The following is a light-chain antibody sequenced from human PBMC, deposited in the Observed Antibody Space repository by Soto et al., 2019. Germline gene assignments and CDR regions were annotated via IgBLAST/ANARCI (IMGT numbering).Light chain of an antibody. CDR2: AAS. CDR3: LQYHNYPWT. Sequence: IQMTQSPSSLSVSIIDRVTITCRASQDIGNDLGWYQQRPGEAPKLLLYAASTLRTGVPSRFSGSGSGIHFALPINSLQHEDSATYFCLQYHNYPWTVGQETKVDNK. CDR1: QDIGND. V-gene: IGKV1-6*02. J-gene: IGKJ1*01.